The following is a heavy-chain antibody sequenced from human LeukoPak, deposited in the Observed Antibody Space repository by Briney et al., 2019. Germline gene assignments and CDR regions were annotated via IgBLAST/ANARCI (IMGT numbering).Heavy chain of an antibody. J-gene: IGHJ3*02. CDR1: GYTFTGYY. Sequence: SVKVSCKASGYTFTGYYMHWVRQAPGQGLEWMGGTIPIFGTANYAQKFQGRVTITADESTSTAYMELSSLRSGDTAVYYCARAGGCSSTSCYYLNDAFDTWGQGTMVTVSS. CDR2: TIPIFGTA. V-gene: IGHV1-69*13. D-gene: IGHD2-2*01. CDR3: ARAGGCSSTSCYYLNDAFDT.